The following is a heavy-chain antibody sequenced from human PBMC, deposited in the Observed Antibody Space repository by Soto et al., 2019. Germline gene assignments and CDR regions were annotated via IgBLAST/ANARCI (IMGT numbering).Heavy chain of an antibody. CDR3: ARDKGSGSSGYYHGPGAFDI. J-gene: IGHJ3*02. Sequence: GASVKVSCKASGYTFTSYGISWVRQAPGQGLEWMGWISAYNGNTNYAQKLQGRVTMTTDTSTSTAYMELSSLRSEDTAVYYCARDKGSGSSGYYHGPGAFDIWGQGTMVTVSS. V-gene: IGHV1-18*01. D-gene: IGHD3-22*01. CDR2: ISAYNGNT. CDR1: GYTFTSYG.